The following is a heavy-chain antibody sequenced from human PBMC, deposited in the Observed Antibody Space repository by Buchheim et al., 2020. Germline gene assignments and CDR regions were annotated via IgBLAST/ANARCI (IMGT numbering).Heavy chain of an antibody. V-gene: IGHV3-23*01. Sequence: EMQMLESGGGLVQPGGSPRLSCVLSGFIFSAFGMTWVRQAPGKGLEWVSAITESGDKSYYADSVKGRFSISRDNSKSTLYLQMDNLRVENTAVYFWASHYGSGSLNWLDPWGQGTL. CDR1: GFIFSAFG. CDR2: ITESGDKS. D-gene: IGHD3-10*01. CDR3: ASHYGSGSLNWLDP. J-gene: IGHJ5*02.